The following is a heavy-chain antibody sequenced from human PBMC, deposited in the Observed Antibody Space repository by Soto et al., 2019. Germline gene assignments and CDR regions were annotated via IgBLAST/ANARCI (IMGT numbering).Heavy chain of an antibody. Sequence: GESLKISCKGSGYSFTSYWIGWVRQMPGKGLEWMGIIYPGDSDTRYSPSFQGQVTISADKSISTAYLQWSSLKASDTAMYYCASSVTQPYYYYGMDVWGKGTTVTVYS. CDR3: ASSVTQPYYYYGMDV. CDR1: GYSFTSYW. J-gene: IGHJ6*04. D-gene: IGHD4-17*01. V-gene: IGHV5-51*01. CDR2: IYPGDSDT.